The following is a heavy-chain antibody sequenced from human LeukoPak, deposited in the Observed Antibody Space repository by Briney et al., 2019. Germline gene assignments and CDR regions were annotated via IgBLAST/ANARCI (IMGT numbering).Heavy chain of an antibody. CDR1: GYTFTGYY. V-gene: IGHV1-18*04. Sequence: ASVKVSCKASGYTFTGYYMHWVRQAPGQGLEWMGWISAYNGNTNYAQKLQGRVTMTTDTSTSTAYMELRSLRSDDTAVYYCARPLWFGELGYWGQGTLVTVSS. D-gene: IGHD3-10*01. CDR2: ISAYNGNT. J-gene: IGHJ4*02. CDR3: ARPLWFGELGY.